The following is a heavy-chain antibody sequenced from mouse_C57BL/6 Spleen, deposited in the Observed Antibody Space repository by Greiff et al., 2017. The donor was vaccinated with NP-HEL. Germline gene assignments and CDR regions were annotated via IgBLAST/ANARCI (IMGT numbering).Heavy chain of an antibody. Sequence: QVQLQQSGAELVRPGASVTLSCKASGYTFTDYEMHWVKQTPVHGLEWIGAIDPETGGTAYNQKFKGKAILTADKSSSTAYMELRSLTSEDSAVYYCTAYYCGSMDYWGQGTSVTVSS. V-gene: IGHV1-15*01. J-gene: IGHJ4*01. CDR3: TAYYCGSMDY. CDR1: GYTFTDYE. D-gene: IGHD1-1*01. CDR2: IDPETGGT.